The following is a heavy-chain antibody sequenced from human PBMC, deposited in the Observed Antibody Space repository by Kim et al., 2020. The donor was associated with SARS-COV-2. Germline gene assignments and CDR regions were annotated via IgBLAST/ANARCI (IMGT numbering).Heavy chain of an antibody. CDR1: GASLDGNY. J-gene: IGHJ4*02. CDR3: ARVRGGRLLFDD. Sequence: SETLSLTCTVSGASLDGNYWGWIRQPPGKGLEWIGYIYYTGATNYNRSLTSRVSISIDTSKNQFSLKLRFVTAADTAVYYCARVRGGRLLFDDWGQGTLVTVSS. V-gene: IGHV4-59*01. D-gene: IGHD3-10*01. CDR2: IYYTGAT.